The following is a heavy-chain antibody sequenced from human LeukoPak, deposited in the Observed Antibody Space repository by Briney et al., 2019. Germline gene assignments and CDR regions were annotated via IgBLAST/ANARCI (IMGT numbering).Heavy chain of an antibody. J-gene: IGHJ4*02. Sequence: SETLSLTCTVSGGSISSSSYYWGWIRQPPGKGLEWIGSIYYSGSTYYNPSLKSRVTISVDTSKNQFSLKLSSVTAADTAVYYCARDQGTIAATNFDYWGQGTLVTVSS. CDR2: IYYSGST. V-gene: IGHV4-39*07. D-gene: IGHD5-12*01. CDR1: GGSISSSSYY. CDR3: ARDQGTIAATNFDY.